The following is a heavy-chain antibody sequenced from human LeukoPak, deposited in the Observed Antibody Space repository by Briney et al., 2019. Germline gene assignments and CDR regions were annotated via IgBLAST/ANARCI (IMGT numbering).Heavy chain of an antibody. J-gene: IGHJ4*02. CDR3: ATRYSGGSY. V-gene: IGHV3-53*01. Sequence: AGGSLRLSCAASGFTFSSYEMNWVRQAPGKGLEWVSVIYSGGSTYYADSVKGRFTISRDNSKNTLYLQMNTLRAEDTAVYYCATRYSGGSYWGQGTLVTVSS. D-gene: IGHD6-19*01. CDR1: GFTFSSYE. CDR2: IYSGGST.